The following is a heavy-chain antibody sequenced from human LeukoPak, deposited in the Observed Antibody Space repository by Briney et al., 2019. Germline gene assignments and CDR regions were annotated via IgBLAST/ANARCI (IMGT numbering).Heavy chain of an antibody. CDR2: IYYSGST. J-gene: IGHJ5*02. V-gene: IGHV4-30-4*07. D-gene: IGHD5-18*01. CDR1: GGSISSGGYS. CDR3: ARGGYSYGFGPGHWFDP. Sequence: SETLSLTCAVSGGSISSGGYSWSWIRQPPGKGLEWIGYIYYSGSTNYNPSLKSRVTISVDTSKNQFSLKLSSVTAADTAVYYCARGGYSYGFGPGHWFDPWGQGTLVTVSS.